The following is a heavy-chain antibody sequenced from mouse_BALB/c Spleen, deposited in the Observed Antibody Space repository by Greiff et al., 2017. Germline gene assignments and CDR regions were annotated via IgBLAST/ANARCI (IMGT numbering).Heavy chain of an antibody. CDR2: IDPANGNT. V-gene: IGHV14-3*02. Sequence: VQLKESGAELVKPGASVKLSCTASGFNIKDTYMHWVKQRPEQGLEWIGRIDPANGNTKYDPKFQGKATITADTSSNTAYLQLSSLTSEDTAVYYCARSRDYDDSLCDYWGQGTTLTVSS. D-gene: IGHD2-4*01. J-gene: IGHJ2*01. CDR3: ARSRDYDDSLCDY. CDR1: GFNIKDTY.